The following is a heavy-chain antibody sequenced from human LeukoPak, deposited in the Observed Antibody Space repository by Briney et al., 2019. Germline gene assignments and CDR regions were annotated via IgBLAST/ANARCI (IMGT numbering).Heavy chain of an antibody. CDR1: GFTFSSYW. CDR2: INSDGSST. D-gene: IGHD2-2*01. J-gene: IGHJ3*02. Sequence: PGWSLRLSCAASGFTFSSYWMYWVRPAPGKGLAWVSRINSDGSSTSYADSVKGRCSISRDNAKNTLYLQMNSLRAEDTAVYYCARSPVEVDGFDIWGQGTMVTVSS. V-gene: IGHV3-74*01. CDR3: ARSPVEVDGFDI.